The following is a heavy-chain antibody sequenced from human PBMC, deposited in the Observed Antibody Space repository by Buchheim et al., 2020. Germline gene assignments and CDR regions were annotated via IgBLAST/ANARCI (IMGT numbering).Heavy chain of an antibody. V-gene: IGHV3-30-3*01. CDR2: ISYDGSNK. CDR3: ARGYSYGHGGGSWDY. J-gene: IGHJ4*02. D-gene: IGHD5-18*01. CDR1: GFTFSSYA. Sequence: QVQLVESGGGVVQPGRSLRLSCAASGFTFSSYAMHWVRQAPGKGLEWVAVISYDGSNKYYADSVKGRFTISRDNSKNTLYLQMNSLRAEDTAVYYCARGYSYGHGGGSWDYWGQGTL.